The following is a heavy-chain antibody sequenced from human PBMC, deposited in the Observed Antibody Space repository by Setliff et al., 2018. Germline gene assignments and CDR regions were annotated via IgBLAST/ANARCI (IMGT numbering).Heavy chain of an antibody. CDR2: ISYSGNT. Sequence: KTSETVSLTCTVSGASMRSGTFYWSWIRLHPGKGLEWIGYISYSGNTYYNPSFEGRLALSVDASMNQFSLRLSSVTAADSAIYYCARDRSALVRGVVQHNYFDPWGQGNKVTVSS. J-gene: IGHJ5*02. CDR3: ARDRSALVRGVVQHNYFDP. V-gene: IGHV4-31*03. D-gene: IGHD3-10*01. CDR1: GASMRSGTFY.